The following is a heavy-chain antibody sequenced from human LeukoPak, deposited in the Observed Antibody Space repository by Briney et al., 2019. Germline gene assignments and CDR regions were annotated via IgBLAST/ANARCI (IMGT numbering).Heavy chain of an antibody. D-gene: IGHD3-9*01. J-gene: IGHJ6*02. Sequence: ASVKVSRKASGGTFSSYAISWVRQAPGQGLEWMGGIIPIFGTANYAQKFQGRVTITADESTSTAYMELSSLRSEDTAVYYCARLRVDPYDILTGLSVDCYYGMDVWGQGTTVTVSS. CDR2: IIPIFGTA. CDR3: ARLRVDPYDILTGLSVDCYYGMDV. V-gene: IGHV1-69*13. CDR1: GGTFSSYA.